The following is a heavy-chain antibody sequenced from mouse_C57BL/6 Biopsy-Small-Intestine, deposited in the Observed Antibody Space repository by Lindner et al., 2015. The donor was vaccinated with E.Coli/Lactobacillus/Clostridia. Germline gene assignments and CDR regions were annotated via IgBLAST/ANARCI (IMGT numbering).Heavy chain of an antibody. CDR2: ISSGSSTI. D-gene: IGHD1-1*01. V-gene: IGHV5-17*01. Sequence: VQLQESGGGLVNPGGSLKLSCAASGFTFSDYGMHWVRQAPEKGLEWVAHISSGSSTIYYADTVKGRFTISRDNAKNTLFLQMTSLRSEDTAMYYCARRGITTVENYFDYWGQGTSLTVSS. J-gene: IGHJ2*03. CDR3: ARRGITTVENYFDY. CDR1: GFTFSDYG.